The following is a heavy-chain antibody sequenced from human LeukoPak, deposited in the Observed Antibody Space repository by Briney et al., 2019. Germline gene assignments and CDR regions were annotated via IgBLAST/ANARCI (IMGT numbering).Heavy chain of an antibody. J-gene: IGHJ3*02. D-gene: IGHD2-2*01. Sequence: GESLKISCKGSGYTFTNYWIAWVRQMPGKGLEWMGIIYPGDSDTRYSPSFQGQVTISVDKSISTAYLHWSSLKASDTAMYYCARRRYCTSTSCYAGAFDIWGQGTMVTVSS. V-gene: IGHV5-51*01. CDR2: IYPGDSDT. CDR3: ARRRYCTSTSCYAGAFDI. CDR1: GYTFTNYW.